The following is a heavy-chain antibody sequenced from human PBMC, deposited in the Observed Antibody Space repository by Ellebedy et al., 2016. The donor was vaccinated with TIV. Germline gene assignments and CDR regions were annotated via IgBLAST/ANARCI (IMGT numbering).Heavy chain of an antibody. D-gene: IGHD4/OR15-4a*01. J-gene: IGHJ4*02. CDR2: FSSRSGNK. CDR1: GFTFSSSS. V-gene: IGHV3-23*01. CDR3: AKRVSRDYFFDY. Sequence: GASLKISCAASGFTFSSSSMSWVRQAPGKGLEWISTFSSRSGNKYYADSVKGRFTITRDNSKNTQYPHMNALRAEDTAVFYCAKRVSRDYFFDYWGQGTPVTVSS.